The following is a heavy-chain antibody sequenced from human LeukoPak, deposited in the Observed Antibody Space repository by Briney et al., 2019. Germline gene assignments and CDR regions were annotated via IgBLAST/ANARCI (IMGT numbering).Heavy chain of an antibody. V-gene: IGHV4-4*07. Sequence: SETLSLTCTVSGGSINSYYWSWIRQPAGKGLEWIGRIYTGGSTNYNPSLKSRVTMSVDTSKNQFSLKLSSVTAADTAVCYCARVSPHYYYYYMDVWGKGTTVTVSS. CDR1: GGSINSYY. J-gene: IGHJ6*03. CDR2: IYTGGST. CDR3: ARVSPHYYYYYMDV.